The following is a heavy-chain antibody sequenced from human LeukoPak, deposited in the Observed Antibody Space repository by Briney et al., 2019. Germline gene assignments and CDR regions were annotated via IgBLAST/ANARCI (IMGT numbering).Heavy chain of an antibody. Sequence: PGGSLRLSCAASGFTFSSFAMSWVRQAPGKGLEWVSVITPSDGSTYYSGSVRGRFTIPRDNSKNTMYLQMNSLRAEDTAVYYCAKARTMTMVTTVFYYGMDVWGQGTTVIVSS. CDR1: GFTFSSFA. CDR3: AKARTMTMVTTVFYYGMDV. CDR2: ITPSDGST. J-gene: IGHJ6*02. V-gene: IGHV3-23*01. D-gene: IGHD4-17*01.